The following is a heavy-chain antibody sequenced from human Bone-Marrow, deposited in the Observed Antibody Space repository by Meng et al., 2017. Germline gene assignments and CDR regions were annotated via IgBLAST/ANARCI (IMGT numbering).Heavy chain of an antibody. CDR2: IYWDDDK. CDR1: GFSLSTSGVG. V-gene: IGHV2-5*02. Sequence: HITLKESGPTLVKPTQTLTLPCTFSGFSLSTSGVGVGWIRQPPGKALEWLALIYWDDDKRYSPSLKSRLTITKDTSKNQVVLTMTNMDPVDTATYYCAHFYYDYVWGSYTTWGQGTLVTVSS. CDR3: AHFYYDYVWGSYTT. D-gene: IGHD3-16*01. J-gene: IGHJ5*02.